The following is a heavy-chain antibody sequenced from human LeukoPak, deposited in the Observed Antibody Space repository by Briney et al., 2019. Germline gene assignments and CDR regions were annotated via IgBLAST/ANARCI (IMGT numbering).Heavy chain of an antibody. J-gene: IGHJ4*02. Sequence: GGSLRLSCAASGFTFSSYGMHWVRQAPGKGLEWVAFIRYDGSNKYYADPVKGRFTISRDNSKNTLYLQMNSLRAEDTAVYYCAAIVGYSYGLDYWGQGTLVTVSS. CDR1: GFTFSSYG. CDR3: AAIVGYSYGLDY. CDR2: IRYDGSNK. V-gene: IGHV3-30*02. D-gene: IGHD5-18*01.